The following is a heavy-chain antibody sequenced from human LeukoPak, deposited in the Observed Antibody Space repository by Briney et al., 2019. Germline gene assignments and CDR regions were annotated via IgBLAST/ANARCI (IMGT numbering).Heavy chain of an antibody. CDR2: INHSGST. Sequence: SETLSLTCTVSGGSISSYYWSWIRQPPGKGLEWIGEINHSGSTNYNPSLKSRVTISVDTSKNQFSLKLSSVTAADTAVYYCARKMVYAMKINWFDPWGQGTLVTVSS. V-gene: IGHV4-34*01. J-gene: IGHJ5*02. CDR3: ARKMVYAMKINWFDP. D-gene: IGHD2-8*01. CDR1: GGSISSYY.